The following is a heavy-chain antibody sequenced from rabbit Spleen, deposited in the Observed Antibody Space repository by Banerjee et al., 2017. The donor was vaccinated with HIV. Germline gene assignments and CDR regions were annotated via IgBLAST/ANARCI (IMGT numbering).Heavy chain of an antibody. J-gene: IGHJ4*01. Sequence: QSLEESGGGLVKPGASLTLTYTAYGFSFSSGYYMCWVRQAPGKGLEWIACIRATNGDIYYASWAKGRFTISKTSSTTGTLQMTSLTAADTATYFFARGGGAGYDYAFNLWGPGTLVTVS. CDR1: GFSFSSGYY. V-gene: IGHV1S40*01. CDR2: IRATNGDI. D-gene: IGHD6-1*01. CDR3: ARGGGAGYDYAFNL.